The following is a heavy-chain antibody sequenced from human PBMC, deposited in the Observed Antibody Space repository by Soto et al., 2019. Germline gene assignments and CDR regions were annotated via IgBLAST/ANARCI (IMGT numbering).Heavy chain of an antibody. CDR2: IYYSGST. CDR3: ARAGDGYNHLQYNCFDP. CDR1: GGSISSYY. Sequence: SETLSLTCTVSGGSISSYYWSWIRQPPGKGLEWIGYIYYSGSTNYNPSLKSRVTISVDTSKNQFSLKLSSVTAADTAVYYCARAGDGYNHLQYNCFDPWGQGTLLTVSS. V-gene: IGHV4-59*01. D-gene: IGHD5-12*01. J-gene: IGHJ5*02.